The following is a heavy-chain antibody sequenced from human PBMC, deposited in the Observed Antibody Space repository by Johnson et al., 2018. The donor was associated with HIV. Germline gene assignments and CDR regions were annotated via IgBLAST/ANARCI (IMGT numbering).Heavy chain of an antibody. CDR3: ARARRAAAQRDAFDN. Sequence: MQLVESGGDLVQPGGSLRLSCIGSGFTFSHNWISWVRQAPGKGPEWVANINHDVSAIHYVDSVKGRFTISRDNSKNTLFMQMNSLRGEDTAVYYCARARRAAAQRDAFDNWGQGTMVTVSS. CDR1: GFTFSHNW. D-gene: IGHD6-13*01. CDR2: INHDVSAI. J-gene: IGHJ3*02. V-gene: IGHV3-7*04.